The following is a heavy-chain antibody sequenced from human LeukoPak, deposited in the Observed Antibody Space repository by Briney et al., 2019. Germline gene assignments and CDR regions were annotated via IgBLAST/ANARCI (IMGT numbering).Heavy chain of an antibody. Sequence: GGSLRLSWAASGFTFSSYAMHWVRQAPGKGLEWVAVISYDGSNKYYADSVKGRFTISRDNSKNTLYLQMNSLRAEDTAVYYCARLDDSAHWGQGTLVTVSS. CDR1: GFTFSSYA. D-gene: IGHD3-16*01. CDR2: ISYDGSNK. V-gene: IGHV3-30-3*01. CDR3: ARLDDSAH. J-gene: IGHJ4*02.